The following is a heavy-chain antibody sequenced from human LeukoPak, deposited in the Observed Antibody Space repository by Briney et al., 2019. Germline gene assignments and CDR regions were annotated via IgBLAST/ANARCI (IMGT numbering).Heavy chain of an antibody. CDR3: ARQTFGALYFDS. V-gene: IGHV4-61*02. CDR2: IYTSGST. CDR1: GGSISSGSYY. Sequence: SETLSLTCTVSGGSISSGSYYWSWIRQPAGKGLEWIGRIYTSGSTNYNPSLKSRVTISVDTSKNQFSLKLSSVTAAATAVYYCARQTFGALYFDSWGQGTLVTVSS. D-gene: IGHD3-10*01. J-gene: IGHJ4*02.